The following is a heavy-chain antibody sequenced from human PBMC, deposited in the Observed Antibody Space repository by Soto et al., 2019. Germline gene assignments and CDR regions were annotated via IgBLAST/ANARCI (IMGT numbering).Heavy chain of an antibody. V-gene: IGHV3-33*01. CDR1: GFTFSSYG. J-gene: IGHJ1*01. D-gene: IGHD3-16*01. CDR3: ASLGPGDGYTKREYFQH. Sequence: QVQLVESGGGVVQPGRSLRLSCAASGFTFSSYGMHWVRQAPGKGLEWVAVIWYDGSNKYYADSVKGRFTISRDNSKNTLYLQMNSLRAEDTAVYYCASLGPGDGYTKREYFQHWGQGTLVTVSS. CDR2: IWYDGSNK.